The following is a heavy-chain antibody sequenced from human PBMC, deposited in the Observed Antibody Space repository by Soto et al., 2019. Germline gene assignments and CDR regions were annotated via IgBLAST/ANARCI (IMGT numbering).Heavy chain of an antibody. D-gene: IGHD3-3*01. CDR1: GYSFPNYW. Sequence: PGESLKISCKGSGYSFPNYWIGWVRQMPGKGLEWMGMIYPDDSDTKYSPSFQGQVTFSADKSINTAYLQWSSLKASDTAIYYCARLEWLSLAAWFDPWGQGTLVTVSS. V-gene: IGHV5-51*01. J-gene: IGHJ5*02. CDR3: ARLEWLSLAAWFDP. CDR2: IYPDDSDT.